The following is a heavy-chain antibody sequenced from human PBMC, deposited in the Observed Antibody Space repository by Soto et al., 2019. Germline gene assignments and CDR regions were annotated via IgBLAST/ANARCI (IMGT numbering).Heavy chain of an antibody. J-gene: IGHJ6*02. D-gene: IGHD2-2*01. V-gene: IGHV1-69*12. CDR2: IIPIFGTA. Sequence: QVQLVQSGAEVKKPGSSVKVSCKASGGTFSSYAISWVRQAPGQGLEWMGGIIPIFGTANYAQKFQGRVTITAGESTSTAYMELSSLRSEDTAVYYCARMYCISTSCYPYYYGMDVWGQGTTVTVSS. CDR1: GGTFSSYA. CDR3: ARMYCISTSCYPYYYGMDV.